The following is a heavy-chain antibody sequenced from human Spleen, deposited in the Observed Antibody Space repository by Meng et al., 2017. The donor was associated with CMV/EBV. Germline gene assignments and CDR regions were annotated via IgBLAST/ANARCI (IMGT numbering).Heavy chain of an antibody. Sequence: GGSLRLSCAASGFTFSDYYMSWIRQAPGKGLEWVSYINSSGSTIYYADSVKGRFTISRDNAKNSLYLQMNSLRAEDTAVYYCARAYWNYDWLYYYYGMDVWGQWTTVTVSS. CDR1: GFTFSDYY. D-gene: IGHD1-7*01. CDR3: ARAYWNYDWLYYYYGMDV. J-gene: IGHJ6*02. CDR2: INSSGSTI. V-gene: IGHV3-11*01.